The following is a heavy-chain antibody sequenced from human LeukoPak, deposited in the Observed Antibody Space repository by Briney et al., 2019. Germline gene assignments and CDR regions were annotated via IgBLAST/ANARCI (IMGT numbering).Heavy chain of an antibody. CDR2: IYPSGGST. Sequence: ASLKVSCKASGGTSSSYAISWVRQTPEQGLEWMGIIYPSGGSTSSAQTSQGRVTMTRDTSTSTVYMELSSLRSEDSAVYYCARTPGSPYYDFWSGYSFGQSDYWGQGTLVTVSS. J-gene: IGHJ4*02. CDR1: GGTSSSYA. V-gene: IGHV1-46*01. CDR3: ARTPGSPYYDFWSGYSFGQSDY. D-gene: IGHD3-3*01.